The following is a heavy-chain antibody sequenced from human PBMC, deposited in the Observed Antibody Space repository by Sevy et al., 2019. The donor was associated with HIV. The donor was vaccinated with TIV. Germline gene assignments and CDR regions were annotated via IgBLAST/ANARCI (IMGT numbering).Heavy chain of an antibody. CDR2: IWYDGSNK. D-gene: IGHD2-2*01. CDR1: GFTFSSYG. V-gene: IGHV3-33*01. CDR3: ARAQGYCSSTSCYGGYYYYYYGMDV. J-gene: IGHJ6*02. Sequence: GSLRLSCAASGFTFSSYGMHWVRQAPGKGLEWVAVIWYDGSNKYYADSVKGRFTISRDNSKNTLYLQMNSLRAEDTAVYYCARAQGYCSSTSCYGGYYYYYYGMDVWGQGTTVTVSS.